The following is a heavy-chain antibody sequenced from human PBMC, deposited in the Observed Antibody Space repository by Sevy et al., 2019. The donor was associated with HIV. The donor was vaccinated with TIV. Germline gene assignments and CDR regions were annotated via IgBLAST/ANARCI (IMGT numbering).Heavy chain of an antibody. D-gene: IGHD1-26*01. CDR3: ASDSNSGYYYYYAMDV. Sequence: GGSLRLSCAASGFIFSNYAMHWVRQAPGKGLEWVAVISYDGINKYYADYVKGRFTISRDNSKKTLYVQMNSLRAEDTAVYYCASDSNSGYYYYYAMDVWGQGTTVTVSS. CDR2: ISYDGINK. CDR1: GFIFSNYA. J-gene: IGHJ6*02. V-gene: IGHV3-30-3*01.